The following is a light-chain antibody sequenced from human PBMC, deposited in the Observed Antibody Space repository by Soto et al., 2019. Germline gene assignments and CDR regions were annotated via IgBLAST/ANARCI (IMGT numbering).Light chain of an antibody. CDR1: QGISTW. CDR2: AAS. CDR3: QQYTNYPWT. V-gene: IGKV1-5*01. J-gene: IGKJ1*01. Sequence: DIQMTQSPYTLSASVGDRVTITCRASQGISTWLAWYQQKPGKAPKIMIYAASSLQSGVPSRFSGSGSGTECTLTISSLQPDDVATYYCQQYTNYPWTFGQGTKVDIK.